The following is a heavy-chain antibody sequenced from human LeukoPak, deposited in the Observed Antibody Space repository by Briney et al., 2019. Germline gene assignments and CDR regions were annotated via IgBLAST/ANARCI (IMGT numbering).Heavy chain of an antibody. CDR1: GYSFTSYW. D-gene: IGHD3-3*01. V-gene: IGHV5-51*01. CDR2: IYPGDSDT. J-gene: IGHJ6*02. CDR3: ARHPYDFWSGYRNYYYYYGMDV. Sequence: GESLKISCKGSGYSFTSYWIGWVRQMPGKGLEWMGIIYPGDSDTGYSPSFQGQVTISADKSISTAYLQWSSLKASGTAMYYCARHPYDFWSGYRNYYYYYGMDVWGQGTTVTVSS.